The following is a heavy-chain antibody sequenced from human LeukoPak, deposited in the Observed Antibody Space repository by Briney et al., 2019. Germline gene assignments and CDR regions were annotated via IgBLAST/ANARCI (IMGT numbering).Heavy chain of an antibody. J-gene: IGHJ5*02. CDR1: GGSINSVSYY. CDR2: IYYSGST. CDR3: ARAHSSSIRTTLDP. V-gene: IGHV4-31*03. D-gene: IGHD6-13*01. Sequence: PSETLSLTCTVSGGSINSVSYYWGRIRQHPGKGLEWIGYIYYSGSTYYNPSLKSRVTISVDTSKNQFSLKLSSVTAAATAVYYCARAHSSSIRTTLDPWGQGTLVTVSS.